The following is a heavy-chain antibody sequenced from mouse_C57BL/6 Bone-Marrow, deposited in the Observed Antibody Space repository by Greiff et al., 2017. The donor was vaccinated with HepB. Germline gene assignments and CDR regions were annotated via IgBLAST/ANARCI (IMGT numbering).Heavy chain of an antibody. V-gene: IGHV5-6*01. D-gene: IGHD1-1*01. Sequence: EVQLVESGGDLVKPGGSLKLSCAASGFTFSSYGMSWVRQTPDKRLEWVATISSGGSYTYYPDSVKGRFTISRDNAKNTLYLQMSRRKSEDTAMYYCARRGVGAPYFDYWGQGTTLTVSS. CDR2: ISSGGSYT. J-gene: IGHJ2*01. CDR3: ARRGVGAPYFDY. CDR1: GFTFSSYG.